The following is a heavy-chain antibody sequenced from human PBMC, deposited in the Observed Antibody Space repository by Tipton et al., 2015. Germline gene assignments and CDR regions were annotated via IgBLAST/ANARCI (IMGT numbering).Heavy chain of an antibody. D-gene: IGHD3-22*01. CDR1: GGSISGGGFY. CDR3: ARASGNYVYYDMHV. CDR2: ISYSGST. J-gene: IGHJ6*02. V-gene: IGHV4-31*03. Sequence: TLSLTCTVSGGSISGGGFYWCWIRQLPGKGLEWIGDISYSGSTDYNPSLQSRLTISLDTSKSQFSLHLSSVTAADTAVYYCARASGNYVYYDMHVWGQGAAVTVSS.